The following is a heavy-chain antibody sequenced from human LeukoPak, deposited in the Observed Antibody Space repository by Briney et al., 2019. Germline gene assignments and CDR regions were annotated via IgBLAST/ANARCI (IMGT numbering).Heavy chain of an antibody. CDR1: GFIFSTCA. D-gene: IGHD6-13*01. J-gene: IGHJ3*01. CDR2: ISGSGGTT. Sequence: GGSLRLSCTASGFIFSTCAMSWVRQAPGKGLEWVSAISGSGGTTYYADSVKGRFTISRDNSKNTLFLQMNSLRAEDTAVYYCANDRSSSSWFDGYDFWGQGTMVTVSS. CDR3: ANDRSSSSWFDGYDF. V-gene: IGHV3-23*01.